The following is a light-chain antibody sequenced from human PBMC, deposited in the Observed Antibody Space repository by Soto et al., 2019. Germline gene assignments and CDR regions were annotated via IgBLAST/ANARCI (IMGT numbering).Light chain of an antibody. Sequence: QSVLTQPASVSGSPGQSITISCTGTSSDVGGYNYVSWYQQHPGKAPKVMLFDVTNRPSGVSSRFSGSKSGNTASLTISVLQAEDEAEYYCISYTSSSTLYVFGTGTKVTVL. V-gene: IGLV2-14*03. CDR3: ISYTSSSTLYV. CDR1: SSDVGGYNY. CDR2: DVT. J-gene: IGLJ1*01.